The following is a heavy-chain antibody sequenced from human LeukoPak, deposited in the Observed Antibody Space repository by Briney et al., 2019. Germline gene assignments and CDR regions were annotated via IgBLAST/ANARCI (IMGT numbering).Heavy chain of an antibody. D-gene: IGHD5-12*01. Sequence: GASVKVSCKASGYTLTGHYMHWLRQTRGHGLEWMGWINPTNGFAVYGQAFQGRVTMTRDTSISTVYMELINLRSDDTGVYYCAKEGYSNGPDPWGPGSLVTVSS. CDR3: AKEGYSNGPDP. CDR1: GYTLTGHY. J-gene: IGHJ5*02. CDR2: INPTNGFA. V-gene: IGHV1-2*02.